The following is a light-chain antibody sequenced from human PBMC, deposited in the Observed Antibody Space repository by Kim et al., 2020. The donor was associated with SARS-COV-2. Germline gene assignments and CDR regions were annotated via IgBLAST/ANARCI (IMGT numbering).Light chain of an antibody. CDR3: QKYNNVPLT. CDR1: EGTGDY. V-gene: IGKV1-27*01. Sequence: SESVGDRVTITCRASEGTGDYLAWYQHKPGKPPNLLISGAFTLQPGVPSRFSGSRSGTHFTLTISSLQPEDVATYYCQKYNNVPLTFGGGTKVEI. CDR2: GAF. J-gene: IGKJ4*01.